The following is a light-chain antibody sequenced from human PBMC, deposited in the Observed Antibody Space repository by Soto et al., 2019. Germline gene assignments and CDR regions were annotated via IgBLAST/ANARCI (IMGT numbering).Light chain of an antibody. CDR2: ND. J-gene: IGLJ1*01. V-gene: IGLV1-44*01. Sequence: QSVLTQPPSASGTPGQRVTISCSGSSSNIGTYSVSWYQQFPGTAPRLLIYNDERPSGVPGRFSGSKSGTSASLAISGLQSEDEADYYCATWDDSRNGYVFGPGTKVTVL. CDR1: SSNIGTYS. CDR3: ATWDDSRNGYV.